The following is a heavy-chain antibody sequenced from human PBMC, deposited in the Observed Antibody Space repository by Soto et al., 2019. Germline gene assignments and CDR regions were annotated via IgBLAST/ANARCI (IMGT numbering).Heavy chain of an antibody. V-gene: IGHV1-69*05. D-gene: IGHD3-22*01. CDR3: ARVSHYYDSSGYFDY. CDR1: GGTFSSYA. CDR2: IIPIFGTA. J-gene: IGHJ4*02. Sequence: GASVKVSCKAPGGTFSSYAISWVRQAPGQGLEWMGGIIPIFGTANCAQKFQGRVTMTRDTSISTAYMELSRLRSDDTAVYYCARVSHYYDSSGYFDYWGQGTLVTVSS.